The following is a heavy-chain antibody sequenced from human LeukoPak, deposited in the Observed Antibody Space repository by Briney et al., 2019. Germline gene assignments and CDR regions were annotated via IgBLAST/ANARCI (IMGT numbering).Heavy chain of an antibody. CDR2: INPNSGNT. V-gene: IGHV1-8*01. CDR1: GYTFTSYD. J-gene: IGHJ3*02. D-gene: IGHD4-17*01. CDR3: WATVTRSAFDI. Sequence: ASVKVSCTASGYTFTSYDINWVRQATGQGLEWMGWINPNSGNTGYAQKFQGRVTMTRNTSISTAYMELSSLRSEDTAVYYCWATVTRSAFDIWGQGTMVTVSS.